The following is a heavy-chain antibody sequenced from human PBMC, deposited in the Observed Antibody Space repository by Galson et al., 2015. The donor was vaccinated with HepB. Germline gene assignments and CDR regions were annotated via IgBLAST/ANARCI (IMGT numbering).Heavy chain of an antibody. D-gene: IGHD3-3*01. CDR1: GFTFSSYG. J-gene: IGHJ6*02. CDR2: ISYDGSNK. V-gene: IGHV3-30*18. Sequence: SLRLSCAASGFTFSSYGMHWVRQAPGKGLEWVAVISYDGSNKYYADSVKGRFTISRDNSKNTLYLQMNSLRAEDTAVYYCAKDVRAGITIFGTMDVWGQGTTVTVSS. CDR3: AKDVRAGITIFGTMDV.